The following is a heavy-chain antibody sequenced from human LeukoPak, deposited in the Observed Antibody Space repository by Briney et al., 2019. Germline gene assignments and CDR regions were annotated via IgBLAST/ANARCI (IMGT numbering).Heavy chain of an antibody. J-gene: IGHJ4*02. CDR2: ISYDGSNK. V-gene: IGHV3-30-3*01. Sequence: GRSLRLSCAASGFTFSSYAMHWVRQAPGKGLEWVAVISYDGSNKYYADSVKGRFTISRDNSKNTLYLQMNSLRAEDTAVYYCASTFGELSTQFDHWGQGTLVTVSS. D-gene: IGHD3-10*01. CDR3: ASTFGELSTQFDH. CDR1: GFTFSSYA.